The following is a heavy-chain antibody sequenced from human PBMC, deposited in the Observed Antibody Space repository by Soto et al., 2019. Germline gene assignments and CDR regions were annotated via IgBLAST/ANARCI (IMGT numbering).Heavy chain of an antibody. V-gene: IGHV1-69*06. CDR1: GGTFSSYA. Sequence: AASVKVSCKASGGTFSSYAISWVRQAPGQGLEWMGGIIPIFGTANYAQKFQGRVTITADKSTSTAYMELSSLRSEDTAVYYCARVGPAAPPGWFDPWGQGTLVTVSS. CDR2: IIPIFGTA. D-gene: IGHD2-2*01. J-gene: IGHJ5*02. CDR3: ARVGPAAPPGWFDP.